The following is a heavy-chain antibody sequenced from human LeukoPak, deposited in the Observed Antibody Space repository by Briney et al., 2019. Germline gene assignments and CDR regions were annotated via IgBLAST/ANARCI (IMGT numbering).Heavy chain of an antibody. Sequence: SVKVSCKASGFTFTSSAMQWVRQARGQRLEWIGWIVVGSGNTNYAQKFQGRVTMTRDTSTSTVYMELSSLRSEDTAVYYCARVDTAMGRYFDYWGQGTLVTVSS. CDR3: ARVDTAMGRYFDY. CDR1: GFTFTSSA. V-gene: IGHV1-58*02. J-gene: IGHJ4*02. CDR2: IVVGSGNT. D-gene: IGHD5-18*01.